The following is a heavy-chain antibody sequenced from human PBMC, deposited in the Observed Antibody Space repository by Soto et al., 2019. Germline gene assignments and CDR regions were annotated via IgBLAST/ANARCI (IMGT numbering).Heavy chain of an antibody. J-gene: IGHJ3*02. D-gene: IGHD1-1*01. CDR2: MSHSGGT. V-gene: IGHV4-34*01. CDR3: ARVERGTATTVVDAFDI. CDR1: GGSVNSGNYY. Sequence: QVQLQQWGAGLLKPSETLSLTCAVYGGSVNSGNYYWSWIRQPPGKGLEWIGEMSHSGGTHFNPSLKSRVTISVETSKTQFSRKMSSVTAAATALYYCARVERGTATTVVDAFDIWGPGTLVTVSS.